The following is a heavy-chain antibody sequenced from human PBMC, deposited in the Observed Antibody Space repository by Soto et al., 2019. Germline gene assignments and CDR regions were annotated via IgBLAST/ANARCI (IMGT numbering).Heavy chain of an antibody. D-gene: IGHD3-22*01. CDR1: SFTFSTYT. CDR3: AKDGDSITRNTPLDY. Sequence: GESLKISCAASSFTFSTYTMCLVRHAPWKGLEWVSSISVSRYIRFYADSVKGRFTISRGNSRNTVHVQMNSLRAEDTGLYYCAKDGDSITRNTPLDYRGQGSLVIVCS. J-gene: IGHJ4*02. CDR2: ISVSRYIR. V-gene: IGHV3-23*01.